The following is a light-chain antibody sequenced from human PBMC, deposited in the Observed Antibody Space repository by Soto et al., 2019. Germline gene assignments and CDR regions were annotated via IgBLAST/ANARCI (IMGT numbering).Light chain of an antibody. CDR1: QSVSSSS. V-gene: IGKV3-20*01. CDR2: DAS. J-gene: IGKJ1*01. Sequence: EIVLTQSPGTLSVSRGERSTLSCGASQSVSSSSLAWYQQKRGQAPRLLIHDASSRATGIPDRFSGSGSGTDFTLTISRLEPEDFAVYYCQQYGGSPRTFGQGTKVDI. CDR3: QQYGGSPRT.